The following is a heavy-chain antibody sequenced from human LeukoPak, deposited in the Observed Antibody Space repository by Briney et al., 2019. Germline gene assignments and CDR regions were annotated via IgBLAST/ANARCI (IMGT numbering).Heavy chain of an antibody. V-gene: IGHV4-34*01. Sequence: SETLSLTCAVYGGSFSGYYWSWLRQPPGKGLEWIGEINHSGSTNYNPSLKSRVTISVDTSKNQFSLKLSSVTAADTAVYYCARKAGYSYGRHYYYMDVWGKGTTVTVSS. D-gene: IGHD5-18*01. CDR3: ARKAGYSYGRHYYYMDV. CDR2: INHSGST. CDR1: GGSFSGYY. J-gene: IGHJ6*03.